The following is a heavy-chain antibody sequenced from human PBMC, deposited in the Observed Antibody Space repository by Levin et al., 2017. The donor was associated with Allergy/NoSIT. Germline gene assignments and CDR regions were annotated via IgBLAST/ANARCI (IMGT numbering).Heavy chain of an antibody. CDR2: ISYDGSNK. CDR1: GFTFSSYA. J-gene: IGHJ6*02. Sequence: GGSLRLSCAASGFTFSSYAMHWVRQAPGKGLEWVAVISYDGSNKYYADSVKGRFTISRDNSKNTLYLQMNSLRAEDTAVYYCASEARITIFGVVTGDFTDVWGQGTTVTVSS. D-gene: IGHD3-3*01. V-gene: IGHV3-30-3*01. CDR3: ASEARITIFGVVTGDFTDV.